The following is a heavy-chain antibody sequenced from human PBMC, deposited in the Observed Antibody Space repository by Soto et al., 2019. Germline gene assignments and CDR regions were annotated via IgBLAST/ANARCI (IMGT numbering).Heavy chain of an antibody. Sequence: QVQLVQSGGGVVQPGGSLRLSCAASGFTFSSYAIHWVRQAPGKGLEWVADVSFDGSHKSYAAPVRGRFTLSRDDSKKTVYLQMNSLSAEDTALYYCAKLGDAVSGFFDFWGQGAQVAVSS. CDR3: AKLGDAVSGFFDF. CDR2: VSFDGSHK. D-gene: IGHD5-12*01. V-gene: IGHV3-30*18. J-gene: IGHJ5*01. CDR1: GFTFSSYA.